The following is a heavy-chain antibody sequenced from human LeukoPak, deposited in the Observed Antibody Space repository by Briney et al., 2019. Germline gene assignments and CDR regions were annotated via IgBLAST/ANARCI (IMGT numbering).Heavy chain of an antibody. CDR1: GFTSSSYA. CDR3: ARVEWDGYNWVDFDY. V-gene: IGHV3-30-3*01. Sequence: PGGSLRLSCAASGFTSSSYAMHWVRQAPGKGLEWVAVISYDGSNKYYADSVKGRFTISRDNAKNSLYLQMNSLRAEDTAVYYCARVEWDGYNWVDFDYWGQGTLVTVSS. D-gene: IGHD5-24*01. J-gene: IGHJ4*02. CDR2: ISYDGSNK.